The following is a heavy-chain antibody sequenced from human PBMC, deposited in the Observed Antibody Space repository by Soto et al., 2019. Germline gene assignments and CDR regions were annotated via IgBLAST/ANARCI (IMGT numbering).Heavy chain of an antibody. V-gene: IGHV1-2*02. D-gene: IGHD6-6*01. Sequence: QVHLVQSGAEVKKPGASVMVSCKASGYTFTDYYMEWVRQAPGQGLEWMGWINLNSGDTNFAQQFRGRVTMTRDTSITTAYMDLTRLISDDTAVYYCARARPPFNWFDRWGQGTLVTVSS. CDR3: ARARPPFNWFDR. CDR2: INLNSGDT. J-gene: IGHJ5*02. CDR1: GYTFTDYY.